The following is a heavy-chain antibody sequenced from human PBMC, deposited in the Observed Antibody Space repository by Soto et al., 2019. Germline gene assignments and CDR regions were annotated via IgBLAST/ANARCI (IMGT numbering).Heavy chain of an antibody. J-gene: IGHJ3*02. CDR3: AREAGTVTTRVRPAFDI. CDR1: GFTFSSYS. Sequence: GGSLRLSCAASGFTFSSYSMNWVRQAPGKGLEWVSSISSSSSYIYYADSVKGRFTISRDNTKNSLYLQMNSLRAEDTAVYYCAREAGTVTTRVRPAFDIWGQGTMVTVSS. CDR2: ISSSSSYI. D-gene: IGHD4-17*01. V-gene: IGHV3-21*01.